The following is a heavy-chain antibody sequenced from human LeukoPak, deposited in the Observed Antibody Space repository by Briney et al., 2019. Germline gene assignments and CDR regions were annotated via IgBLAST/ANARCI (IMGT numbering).Heavy chain of an antibody. CDR3: ARGSGQGQWLVRGRRYFDY. Sequence: SETLSLTCAVYGGSFRGYYWSWIRQPPGKGLEWIGEINHSGSTNYNPSLKSRVTISVDTSKNQFSLKLSSVTAADTAVYYCARGSGQGQWLVRGRRYFDYWGQGTLVTVSS. D-gene: IGHD6-19*01. V-gene: IGHV4-34*01. J-gene: IGHJ4*02. CDR1: GGSFRGYY. CDR2: INHSGST.